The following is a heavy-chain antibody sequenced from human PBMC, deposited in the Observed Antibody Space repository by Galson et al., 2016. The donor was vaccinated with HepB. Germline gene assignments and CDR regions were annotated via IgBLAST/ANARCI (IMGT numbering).Heavy chain of an antibody. Sequence: SLRLSCAVSQFTFSTYAMNWVRQAPGKGLEWVAVISYDGGKKYYADSVKGRFTISRDNSKNTLYLQMNSLRPEDTAVYFCARDPLYCSGGSCIPYYCDYWGQGTPVTVSS. D-gene: IGHD2-15*01. CDR2: ISYDGGKK. CDR1: QFTFSTYA. J-gene: IGHJ4*02. CDR3: ARDPLYCSGGSCIPYYCDY. V-gene: IGHV3-30-3*01.